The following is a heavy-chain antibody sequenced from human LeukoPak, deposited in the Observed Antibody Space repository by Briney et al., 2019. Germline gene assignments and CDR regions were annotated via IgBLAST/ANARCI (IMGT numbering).Heavy chain of an antibody. CDR2: MNPNSGNT. V-gene: IGHV1-8*01. Sequence: ASVKVSCKASGYTLTTYDINWVRQATGQGLEWMGWMNPNSGNTGYAQKFQGRVTMTRNTSISTAYMELSSLRSEDTAVYYCARGPNKSDGGDSGSAWFDPWGQGTLVTVSS. CDR1: GYTLTTYD. CDR3: ARGPNKSDGGDSGSAWFDP. D-gene: IGHD2-21*01. J-gene: IGHJ5*02.